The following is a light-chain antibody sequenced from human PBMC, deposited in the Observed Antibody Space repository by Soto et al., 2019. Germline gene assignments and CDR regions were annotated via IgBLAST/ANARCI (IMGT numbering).Light chain of an antibody. V-gene: IGKV4-1*01. Sequence: DIVMTQSPESLGVSLGERATIDCKSSQSVLYSPTNKNYVAWYQQKPGQTPKVLIYWASTRESGVPDRFSGSGSGTDFTLTISSLQSQDVEVYYCQQYYSFPVTFGSGTKVDIX. CDR1: QSVLYSPTNKNY. CDR3: QQYYSFPVT. CDR2: WAS. J-gene: IGKJ3*01.